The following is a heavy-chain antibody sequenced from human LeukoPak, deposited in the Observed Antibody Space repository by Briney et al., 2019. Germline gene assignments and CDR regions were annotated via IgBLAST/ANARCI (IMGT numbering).Heavy chain of an antibody. CDR3: ARDPTYSSSPAY. J-gene: IGHJ4*02. D-gene: IGHD6-13*01. Sequence: ASVKVSCKASGGTFSSYAISWVRQAPGQGLEWMGRIIPILGIANYAQKFQGRVTITADKSTSTAYMELSSLRSEDTAVYYCARDPTYSSSPAYWGQGTLVTVSS. V-gene: IGHV1-69*04. CDR1: GGTFSSYA. CDR2: IIPILGIA.